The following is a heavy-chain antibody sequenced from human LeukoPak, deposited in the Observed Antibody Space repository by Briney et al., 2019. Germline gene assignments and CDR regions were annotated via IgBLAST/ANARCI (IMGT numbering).Heavy chain of an antibody. V-gene: IGHV3-30*14. J-gene: IGHJ4*02. CDR3: ARGGWVRAMAIDY. Sequence: PGGSLRLSCAASGFTFSSYAMHWVRQAPGKGLEWVAVISYDGSNKYYADSVKGRFTISRDNSKNTLYLQVNSLGAEDTAVYYCARGGWVRAMAIDYWGQGTLVTVSS. CDR1: GFTFSSYA. CDR2: ISYDGSNK. D-gene: IGHD5-18*01.